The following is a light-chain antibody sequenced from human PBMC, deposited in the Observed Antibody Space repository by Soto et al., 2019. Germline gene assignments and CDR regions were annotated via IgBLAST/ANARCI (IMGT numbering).Light chain of an antibody. J-gene: IGKJ5*01. CDR3: QQRYRWSPIT. V-gene: IGKV3-20*01. CDR2: GAS. CDR1: QSVSSSY. Sequence: EIVLTQSPGTLSLSPGERATLSCRASQSVSSSYLACYQQKPGQAPRLLIYGASSRATGIPDRFSGSGSGTDFTLTISRLEPEDFAVYYCQQRYRWSPITFGQGTRLQIK.